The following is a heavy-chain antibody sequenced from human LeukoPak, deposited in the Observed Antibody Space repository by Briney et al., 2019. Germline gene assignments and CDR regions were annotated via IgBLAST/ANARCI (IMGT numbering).Heavy chain of an antibody. D-gene: IGHD4-17*01. J-gene: IGHJ4*02. CDR2: INRDGSSI. V-gene: IGHV3-74*01. CDR1: GFTFSSSW. CDR3: ARDPYYGDYVV. Sequence: HPGGSLRLSCAASGFTFSSSWMHWVRQVPGKGLVWVSHINRDGSSISYADSVRGRFTISRDNAKNSLYLQMNSLRAEDTAVYYCARDPYYGDYVVWGQGTLVTVSS.